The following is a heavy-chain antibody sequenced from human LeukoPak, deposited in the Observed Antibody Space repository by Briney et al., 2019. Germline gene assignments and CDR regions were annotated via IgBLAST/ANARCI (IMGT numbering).Heavy chain of an antibody. V-gene: IGHV5-51*01. D-gene: IGHD6-13*01. CDR3: VIFALTSSLDH. Sequence: GESLKISCKISGYTLTNNWIGWVRQVPGKGLEWMGLIYPGYSDAKYSPSFQGQDTLSVDASISTAYLQLTGLRASDTAIYYCVIFALTSSLDHWGQGTLVTVSS. J-gene: IGHJ5*02. CDR1: GYTLTNNW. CDR2: IYPGYSDA.